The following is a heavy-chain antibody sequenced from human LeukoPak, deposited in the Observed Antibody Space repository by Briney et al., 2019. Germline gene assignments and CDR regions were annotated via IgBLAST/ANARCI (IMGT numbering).Heavy chain of an antibody. D-gene: IGHD2-2*01. CDR2: ISYDGSNK. CDR1: GFTFSSYA. J-gene: IGHJ4*02. CDR3: AREFRCSSTSCYAGDFDY. Sequence: GGSLRLSCAASGFTFSSYAMHWVRRAPGKGLEWVAVISYDGSNKYYADSVKGRFTISRDNSKNTLYLQMNSLRAEDTAVYYCAREFRCSSTSCYAGDFDYWGQGTLVTVSS. V-gene: IGHV3-30-3*01.